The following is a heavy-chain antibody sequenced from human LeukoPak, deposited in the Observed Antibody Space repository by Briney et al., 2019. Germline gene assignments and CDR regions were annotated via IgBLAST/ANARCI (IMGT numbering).Heavy chain of an antibody. CDR3: ARAGSPRRQNPVQDRRGARYYYMDV. J-gene: IGHJ6*03. V-gene: IGHV4-38-2*02. CDR2: INHSGST. Sequence: SETLSLTCTVSGYSISSGYYWGWIRQPPGKGLEWIGEINHSGSTNYNPSLKSRVTISVDTSKNQFSLKLSSVTAADTAVYYCARAGSPRRQNPVQDRRGARYYYMDVWGKGTTVTVSS. CDR1: GYSISSGYY. D-gene: IGHD1-26*01.